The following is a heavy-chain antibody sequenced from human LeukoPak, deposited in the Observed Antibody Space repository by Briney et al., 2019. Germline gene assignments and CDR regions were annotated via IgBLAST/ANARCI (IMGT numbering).Heavy chain of an antibody. V-gene: IGHV1-69*05. Sequence: ASVKVSCKASGGTFSSYAISWVRQAPGQGLEWMGGIIPIFGTANYAQKFQGRVTITTDESTSTAYMELSSLRSEDTAVYYCASHFGAADGIRGLCCWFDSWGQGTLVTVSS. CDR2: IIPIFGTA. J-gene: IGHJ5*01. CDR3: ASHFGAADGIRGLCCWFDS. D-gene: IGHD6-13*01. CDR1: GGTFSSYA.